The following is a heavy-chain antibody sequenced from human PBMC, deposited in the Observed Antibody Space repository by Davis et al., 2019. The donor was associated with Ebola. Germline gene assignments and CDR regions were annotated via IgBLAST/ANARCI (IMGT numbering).Heavy chain of an antibody. D-gene: IGHD3/OR15-3a*01. V-gene: IGHV3-15*05. CDR3: TTDIILGFDFWAGYRSFDY. J-gene: IGHJ4*02. CDR2: IKSNADGGTT. Sequence: GGSLRLSCAASGFTFSNAWMTWVRQAPGKGLEWVGLIKSNADGGTTDLAAPVKGRFTISRHDATNSLYLQMNSLKTEDTAVYYCTTDIILGFDFWAGYRSFDYWGQGTLVTVSS. CDR1: GFTFSNAW.